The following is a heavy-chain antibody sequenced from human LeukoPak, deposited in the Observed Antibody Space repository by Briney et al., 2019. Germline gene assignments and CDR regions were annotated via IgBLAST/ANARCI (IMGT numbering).Heavy chain of an antibody. D-gene: IGHD6-19*01. CDR2: IGTAGDT. J-gene: IGHJ4*02. CDR3: ERGYAFSSGLSYDY. V-gene: IGHV3-13*01. Sequence: GGSLRLSCAASGFTFSGYDMHWVRQATGKGLEWVSAIGTAGDTYYPGSVKGRFTISRENAKNFLYIQMNSLRAGDTAVYYCERGYAFSSGLSYDYWGQGTLVTVSS. CDR1: GFTFSGYD.